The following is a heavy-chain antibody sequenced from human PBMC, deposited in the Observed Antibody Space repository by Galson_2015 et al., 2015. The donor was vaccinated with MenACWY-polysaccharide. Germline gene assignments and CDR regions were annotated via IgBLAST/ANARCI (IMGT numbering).Heavy chain of an antibody. Sequence: SLRLSCAASGFTFSSYGMHWVRQAPGKGLEWVAVISYDGSNKYYADSVKGRFTISRDNSKNTLYLQMNSLRAEDTAVYYCAKDQSYDDFWSGANYYYGMDVWGQGTTVTVSS. CDR3: AKDQSYDDFWSGANYYYGMDV. CDR1: GFTFSSYG. D-gene: IGHD3-3*01. CDR2: ISYDGSNK. V-gene: IGHV3-30*18. J-gene: IGHJ6*02.